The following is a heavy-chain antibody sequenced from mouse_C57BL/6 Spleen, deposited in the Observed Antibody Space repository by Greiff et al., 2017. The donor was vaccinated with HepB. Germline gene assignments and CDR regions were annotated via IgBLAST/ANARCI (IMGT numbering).Heavy chain of an antibody. CDR2: IDPANGNT. CDR1: GFNIKNTY. CDR3: ARSPLYGSSLYYFDY. V-gene: IGHV14-3*01. Sequence: VQLQQSVAELVRPGASVKLSCTASGFNIKNTYMHWVKQRPEQGLEWIGRIDPANGNTKYAPKFQGKATITADTSSNTAYLQLSSLTSEDTAIYYCARSPLYGSSLYYFDYWGQGTTLTFSS. D-gene: IGHD1-1*01. J-gene: IGHJ2*01.